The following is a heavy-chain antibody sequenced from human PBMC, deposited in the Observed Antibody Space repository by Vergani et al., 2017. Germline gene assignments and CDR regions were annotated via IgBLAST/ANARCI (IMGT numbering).Heavy chain of an antibody. CDR1: GYSISSGYY. V-gene: IGHV4-38-2*01. D-gene: IGHD6-13*01. Sequence: QVQLQESGPGLVKPSETLSLTCGVSGYSISSGYYWGWIRQPPGKGLEWIGNIYHSGNTYYNPSLKSRVTISVDTSKNQFSLKLSSVTAADTAVYYCARGVAAAGTHFDYWGQGTLVTVSS. J-gene: IGHJ4*02. CDR3: ARGVAAAGTHFDY. CDR2: IYHSGNT.